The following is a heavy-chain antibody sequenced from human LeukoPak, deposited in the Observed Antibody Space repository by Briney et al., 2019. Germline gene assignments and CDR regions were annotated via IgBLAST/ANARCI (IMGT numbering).Heavy chain of an antibody. CDR3: ARTAHPSGSYRDY. D-gene: IGHD1-26*01. CDR1: GFTFSSYT. Sequence: GGSLRLSCAASGFTFSSYTMNWVRQAPGKGLEWVSSISSSSSYVYYADSVKGRFTISRDNAKNSLYLQMNSLRAEDTAVYYCARTAHPSGSYRDYWGQGTLVTVSS. CDR2: ISSSSSYV. V-gene: IGHV3-21*01. J-gene: IGHJ4*02.